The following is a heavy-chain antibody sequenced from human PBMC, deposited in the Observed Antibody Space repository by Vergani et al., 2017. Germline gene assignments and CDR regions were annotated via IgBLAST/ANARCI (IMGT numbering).Heavy chain of an antibody. CDR1: GFTFIMHA. CDR3: ARRCGGDCSNYYYYGMDV. V-gene: IGHV3-23*01. D-gene: IGHD2-21*02. Sequence: EVQLLESGGGLVQPGGSLRLSCAASGFTFIMHAMSWVRQAPGKGLEWVSTLSASDRRTHYADSVKGRFTISRDNSKNTLFLHMNSLRPEDTAVYYCARRCGGDCSNYYYYGMDVWGQGTTVTVSS. J-gene: IGHJ6*02. CDR2: LSASDRRT.